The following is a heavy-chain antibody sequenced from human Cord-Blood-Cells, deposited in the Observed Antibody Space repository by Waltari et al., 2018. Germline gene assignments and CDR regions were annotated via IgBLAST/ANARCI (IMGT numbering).Heavy chain of an antibody. V-gene: IGHV3-53*04. Sequence: EVQLVESGGGLVQPGGSPRLSCADSGFTVSSTYLSWVRRAPGKGLEWVSVIYSGGSTYYAYSVKGRFTISRHNSKNTLYLQMNSLRAEDTAVYYCARERGPRYFDLWGRGTLVTVSS. CDR3: ARERGPRYFDL. CDR2: IYSGGST. J-gene: IGHJ2*01. D-gene: IGHD3-10*01. CDR1: GFTVSSTY.